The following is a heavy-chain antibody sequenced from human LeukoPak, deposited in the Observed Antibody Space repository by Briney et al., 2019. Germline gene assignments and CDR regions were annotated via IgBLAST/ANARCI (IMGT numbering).Heavy chain of an antibody. Sequence: GGSLRLSCAASGFIFSNAWMSWVRQVPGKGLEWVGRIKSKKDGGATDYAAPVKGRFTISRDDSKNTLYLQMNSLKNEDTALYYCTTDRVQLWMQTVDYWGQGTLVTVSS. CDR3: TTDRVQLWMQTVDY. D-gene: IGHD5-18*01. J-gene: IGHJ4*02. CDR1: GFIFSNAW. V-gene: IGHV3-15*01. CDR2: IKSKKDGGAT.